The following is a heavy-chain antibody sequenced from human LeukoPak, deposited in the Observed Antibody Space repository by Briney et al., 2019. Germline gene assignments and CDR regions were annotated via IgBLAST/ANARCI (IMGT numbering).Heavy chain of an antibody. J-gene: IGHJ6*02. CDR3: ARGGSYGMDV. CDR1: GFTFSSYW. V-gene: IGHV3-21*01. D-gene: IGHD3-10*01. Sequence: PGGSLRLSCAASGFTFSSYWMSWVRQAPGKGLEWVSSISSSSSYIYYADSVKGRFTISRDNAKNSLYLQMNSLRAEDTAVYYCARGGSYGMDVWGQGTTVTVSS. CDR2: ISSSSSYI.